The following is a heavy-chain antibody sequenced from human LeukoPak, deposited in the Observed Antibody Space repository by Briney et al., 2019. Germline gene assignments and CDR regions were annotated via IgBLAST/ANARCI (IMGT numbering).Heavy chain of an antibody. V-gene: IGHV4-4*07. J-gene: IGHJ6*03. D-gene: IGHD4-23*01. Sequence: SETLSLTCTVSGGSISSYYWSWIRQPAGKGLEWIGRIYTSGSTNYNPSLKSRVTMSVDTSKNQFSLKLSSVTAADTAVYYCARVANSPCYYYMDVWGKGTTVTVSS. CDR3: ARVANSPCYYYMDV. CDR2: IYTSGST. CDR1: GGSISSYY.